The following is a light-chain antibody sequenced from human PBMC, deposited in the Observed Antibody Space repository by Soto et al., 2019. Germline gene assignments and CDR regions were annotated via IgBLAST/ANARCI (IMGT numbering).Light chain of an antibody. CDR2: GVT. CDR3: SSYARRSMYV. CDR1: SSDVGTYDY. Sequence: QSALAQPPSASGSPGQSVTFSCTGTSSDVGTYDYVSWYQQYPGKAPKLLIYGVTRRPSGVPDRFSGSKSGNTAALTVSGLQAEDEAYYYCSSYARRSMYVFGTGTKVTVL. J-gene: IGLJ1*01. V-gene: IGLV2-8*01.